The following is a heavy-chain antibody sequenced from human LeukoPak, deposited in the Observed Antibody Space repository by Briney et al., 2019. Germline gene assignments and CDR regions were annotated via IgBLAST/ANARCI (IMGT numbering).Heavy chain of an antibody. CDR3: ARDRSYYGDAFDV. V-gene: IGHV3-21*01. Sequence: PGGSLRLSCAASGFTFSSYSMNWVRQAPGKGLEWVSSISSSSSYIYYADSVKGRFTISRDNAKNSLYLQMNSLRAEDTAVYYCARDRSYYGDAFDVWGQGTKVTVSS. D-gene: IGHD1-26*01. CDR1: GFTFSSYS. CDR2: ISSSSSYI. J-gene: IGHJ3*01.